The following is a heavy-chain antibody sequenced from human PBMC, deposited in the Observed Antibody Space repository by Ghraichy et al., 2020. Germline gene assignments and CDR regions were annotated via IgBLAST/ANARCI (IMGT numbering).Heavy chain of an antibody. V-gene: IGHV4-39*01. CDR2: IYYSGST. CDR3: ARHELIGYCSSTSCYRLGGMDV. CDR1: GGSISSSSYY. Sequence: SETLSLTCTVSGGSISSSSYYWGWIRQPPGKGLEWIGSIYYSGSTYYNPSLKSRVTISVDTSKNQFSLKLSSVTAADTAVYYCARHELIGYCSSTSCYRLGGMDVWGQGTTVTVSS. J-gene: IGHJ6*02. D-gene: IGHD2-2*01.